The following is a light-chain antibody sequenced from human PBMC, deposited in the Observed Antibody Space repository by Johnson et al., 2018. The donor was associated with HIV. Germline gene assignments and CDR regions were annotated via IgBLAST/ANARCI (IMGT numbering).Light chain of an antibody. CDR3: GTWACSLGAGGL. V-gene: IGLV1-51*02. CDR2: ENN. Sequence: QSVLTQPPSVSAAPGQKVTISCSGSSSNIGNNYVSWYQQLPGTAPKLLSYENNKRPTGIPDRFYGSKSGTTDTLAITRLPTADEAVYYFGTWACSLGAGGLFGTGTKVTVL. CDR1: SSNIGNNY. J-gene: IGLJ1*01.